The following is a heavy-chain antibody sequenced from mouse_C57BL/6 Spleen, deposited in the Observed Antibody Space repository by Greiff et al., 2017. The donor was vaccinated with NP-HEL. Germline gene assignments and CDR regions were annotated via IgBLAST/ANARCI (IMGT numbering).Heavy chain of an antibody. CDR3: ARDGYGDAMDY. D-gene: IGHD2-2*01. V-gene: IGHV1-42*01. Sequence: VQLQQSGPELVKPGASVKISCKASGYSFTGYYMNWVKQSPEKSLEWIGEINPSTGGTTYNQKFKAKATLTVDQSSSTAYMQLKSLTSEDSAVYYCARDGYGDAMDYWGQGTSVTVSS. CDR2: INPSTGGT. CDR1: GYSFTGYY. J-gene: IGHJ4*01.